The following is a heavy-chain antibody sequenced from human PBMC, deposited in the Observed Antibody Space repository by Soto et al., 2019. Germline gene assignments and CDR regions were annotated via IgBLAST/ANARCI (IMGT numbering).Heavy chain of an antibody. CDR2: ISGSGGST. J-gene: IGHJ6*03. Sequence: GGSLRLSCAASGFTFSSYAMSWVRQAPGKGLEWVSAISGSGGSTYYADSVKGRFTISRDNSKNTLYLQMNSLRAEDTAVYYCARRGDYELIWAKHHYYMDVWGKGTTVTVSS. CDR3: ARRGDYELIWAKHHYYMDV. CDR1: GFTFSSYA. V-gene: IGHV3-23*01. D-gene: IGHD4-17*01.